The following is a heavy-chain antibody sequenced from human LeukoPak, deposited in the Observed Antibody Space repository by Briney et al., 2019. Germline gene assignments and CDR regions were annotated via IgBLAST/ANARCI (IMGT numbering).Heavy chain of an antibody. V-gene: IGHV4-59*01. D-gene: IGHD2-15*01. CDR3: ARDRGYCSGGSCYRWFDP. CDR2: IYYSGST. J-gene: IGHJ5*02. CDR1: GGSISSNC. Sequence: SETLSVTCTVSGGSISSNCWSWIRQPPGKGLEWIGYIYYSGSTNYNPSLKSRVTISVDTSKNQFSLKLSSVTAADTAVYYCARDRGYCSGGSCYRWFDPWGQGTLVTVSS.